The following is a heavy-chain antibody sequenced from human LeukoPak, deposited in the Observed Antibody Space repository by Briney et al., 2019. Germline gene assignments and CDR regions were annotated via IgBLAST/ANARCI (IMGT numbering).Heavy chain of an antibody. J-gene: IGHJ4*02. CDR1: GFNFGDYA. CDR2: IRSKAYGGTT. D-gene: IGHD6-13*01. V-gene: IGHV3-49*04. Sequence: PGRSLRLFCTASGFNFGDYAMSWVRQAPGKGLEWVGFIRSKAYGGTTEYAASVKGRFTISRDDSKSIAYLQMNSLKTEDTGVYYCTRDSRSGYSSRGGDYWGQGTLVTVSS. CDR3: TRDSRSGYSSRGGDY.